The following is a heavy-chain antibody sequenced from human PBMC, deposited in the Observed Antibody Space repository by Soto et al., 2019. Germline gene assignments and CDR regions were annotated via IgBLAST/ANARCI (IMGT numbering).Heavy chain of an antibody. CDR3: ARDRTDIVATISYYYMDV. V-gene: IGHV4-59*01. CDR2: IYYSGST. J-gene: IGHJ6*03. Sequence: PSETLSLTCTVSGGSISSYYWSWIRQPPGKGLEWIGYIYYSGSTNYNPSLKSRVTISVDTSKNQFSLKLSSVTAADTAVYYFARDRTDIVATISYYYMDVWGKGTTVTVSS. CDR1: GGSISSYY. D-gene: IGHD5-12*01.